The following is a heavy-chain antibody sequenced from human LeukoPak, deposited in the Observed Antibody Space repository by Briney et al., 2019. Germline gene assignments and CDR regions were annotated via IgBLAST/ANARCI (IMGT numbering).Heavy chain of an antibody. CDR2: ISSTSVYI. J-gene: IGHJ4*02. D-gene: IGHD3-22*01. Sequence: GGSLRLSCAASGFTFSTHTMNWVRQAPGKGLEWVSSISSTSVYIYYADSLKGRLTISRDNVKNSLYLQVNSLRAEDTAVYYCARDAGYYDSSGHYNLLDYWGQGTLVTVSS. CDR1: GFTFSTHT. V-gene: IGHV3-21*01. CDR3: ARDAGYYDSSGHYNLLDY.